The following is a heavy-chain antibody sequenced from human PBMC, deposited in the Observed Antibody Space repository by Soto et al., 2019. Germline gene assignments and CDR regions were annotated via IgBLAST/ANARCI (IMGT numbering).Heavy chain of an antibody. Sequence: GGSLRLSCAASGFTFSNAWMNWVRQAPGKGLEWVGRIKSKTDGGTTDYAAPVKGRFTISRDDSKNTLYLQMNSLKTEDTAVYYCTTSYGDYGNYYYGMDVWGQGTTVTVSS. CDR1: GFTFSNAW. V-gene: IGHV3-15*07. CDR3: TTSYGDYGNYYYGMDV. CDR2: IKSKTDGGTT. J-gene: IGHJ6*02. D-gene: IGHD4-17*01.